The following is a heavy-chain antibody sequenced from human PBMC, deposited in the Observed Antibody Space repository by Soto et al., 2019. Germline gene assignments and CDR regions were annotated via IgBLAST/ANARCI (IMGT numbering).Heavy chain of an antibody. J-gene: IGHJ4*02. V-gene: IGHV4-30-2*01. CDR3: ARVIGYYYDSSGYYPGYYFDY. CDR2: IYHSGST. Sequence: PSETLSLTCAVSGGSISSGGYSWSWIRQPPGKGLEWIGYIYHSGSTYYNPSLKSRVTISVDRSKNQFSLKLSSVPAADTAVYYCARVIGYYYDSSGYYPGYYFDYWGQGTLVTVSS. CDR1: GGSISSGGYS. D-gene: IGHD3-22*01.